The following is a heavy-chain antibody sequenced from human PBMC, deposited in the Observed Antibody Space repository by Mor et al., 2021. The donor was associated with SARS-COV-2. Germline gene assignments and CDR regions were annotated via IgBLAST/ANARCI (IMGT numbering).Heavy chain of an antibody. J-gene: IGHJ4*02. D-gene: IGHD2-8*01. CDR2: INPNSGGT. Sequence: WVGWINPNSGGTNYAQKFQGWVTMTRDTSISTAYMELSRLRSDDTAVYYCARGGGVLMVYAMGLNFDYWGQGTLVTVSS. CDR3: ARGGGVLMVYAMGLNFDY. V-gene: IGHV1-2*04.